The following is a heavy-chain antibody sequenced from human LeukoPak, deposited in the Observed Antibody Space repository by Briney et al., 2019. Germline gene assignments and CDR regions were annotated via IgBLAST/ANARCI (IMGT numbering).Heavy chain of an antibody. CDR3: ATTTRYCSSTSCYDYYFYYYGMDV. Sequence: GGSLRLSCAASGFTFSSYSMNWVRQAPGKGLEWVSAISGSGGSAYYADSVKGRFTISRDKSKNTLFLQMNSLRAEDTAVYYCATTTRYCSSTSCYDYYFYYYGMDVWGQGTTVTVSS. V-gene: IGHV3-23*01. CDR2: ISGSGGSA. J-gene: IGHJ6*02. D-gene: IGHD2-2*01. CDR1: GFTFSSYS.